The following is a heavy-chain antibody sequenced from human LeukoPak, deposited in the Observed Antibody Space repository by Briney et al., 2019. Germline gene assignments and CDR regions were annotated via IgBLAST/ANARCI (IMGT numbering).Heavy chain of an antibody. D-gene: IGHD3-22*01. CDR1: GFTFSSYA. V-gene: IGHV3-23*01. CDR2: ISGSGDNT. Sequence: GGSLRLSCAASGFTFSSYAMSWVRQAPGKGLEWVSGISGSGDNTYYADSVKGRFTISRDNSKNTLYVQVNSLGTEDTAAYYCAKGSYYDCSGSFYFDYWGQGTLVTVSS. CDR3: AKGSYYDCSGSFYFDY. J-gene: IGHJ4*02.